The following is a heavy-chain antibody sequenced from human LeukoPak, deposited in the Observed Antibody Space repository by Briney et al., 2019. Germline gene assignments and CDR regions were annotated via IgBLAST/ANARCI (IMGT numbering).Heavy chain of an antibody. Sequence: GESLRISCKGSGYSFTNYWISWVRQMPGKGLEWMGRIDPSDSDTKYSPSFQGHVTISADKSISTAFLQWSSLKASDTAMYYCARQSSGWYVGDYWGQGTLVTVSS. CDR3: ARQSSGWYVGDY. CDR1: GYSFTNYW. CDR2: IDPSDSDT. D-gene: IGHD6-19*01. J-gene: IGHJ4*02. V-gene: IGHV5-10-1*01.